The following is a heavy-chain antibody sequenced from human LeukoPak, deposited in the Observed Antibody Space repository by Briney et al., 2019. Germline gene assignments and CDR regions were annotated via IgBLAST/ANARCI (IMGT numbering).Heavy chain of an antibody. V-gene: IGHV1-46*01. J-gene: IGHJ3*01. CDR2: IKPSGGST. Sequence: GASVKVSCKASGYTFTSYNMHWVRQAPGQGLEWMGIIKPSGGSTTYAQKFQGRVTMTRDMSTSTLYMELSSLRSEDTAVYYCASRGYGGAFDFWGQGTMVTVSS. CDR1: GYTFTSYN. CDR3: ASRGYGGAFDF. D-gene: IGHD5-12*01.